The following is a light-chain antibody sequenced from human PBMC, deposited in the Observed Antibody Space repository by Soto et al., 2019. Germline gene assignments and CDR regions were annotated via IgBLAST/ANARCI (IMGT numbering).Light chain of an antibody. CDR1: QSFTSNY. CDR3: PQYGSSPYT. J-gene: IGKJ2*01. Sequence: EIVLTQSPGTLSLSPGERAILACRASQSFTSNYLAWYRHRPGQAPRLLIYGASSRATGIPDRFSGSGSGTDFTLIISGLEPEDSAVYYCPQYGSSPYTFGQGTKLEIK. V-gene: IGKV3-20*01. CDR2: GAS.